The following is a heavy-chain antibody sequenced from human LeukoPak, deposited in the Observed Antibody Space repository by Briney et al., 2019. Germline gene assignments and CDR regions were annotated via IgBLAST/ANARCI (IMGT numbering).Heavy chain of an antibody. CDR1: GYTLTELS. CDR3: ATTRCSGSFPDAFDI. CDR2: FDPEDGET. V-gene: IGHV1-24*01. D-gene: IGHD3-10*02. J-gene: IGHJ3*02. Sequence: ASVTVSCTVSGYTLTELSMHWVRQAPGKGLERMGGFDPEDGETIYAQKFQGRVTMTEDTSTDTAYMELSSLRSEDTAVYYCATTRCSGSFPDAFDIWGQGTMVTVSS.